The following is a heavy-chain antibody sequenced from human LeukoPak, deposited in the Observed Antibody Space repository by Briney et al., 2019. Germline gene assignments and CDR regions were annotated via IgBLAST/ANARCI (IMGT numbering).Heavy chain of an antibody. D-gene: IGHD6-19*01. J-gene: IGHJ4*02. CDR3: ARGYSSGWCNCFDY. V-gene: IGHV3-9*01. CDR1: GFTFYAYA. Sequence: SLRLSCAPSGFTFYAYAMHWVRQAPGKGLEWVSGISWNSGSIAYADSVKGRFTISRDNAKNSLYLQMNSVRAEDTAVYYCARGYSSGWCNCFDYWGQGTLVTVSS. CDR2: ISWNSGSI.